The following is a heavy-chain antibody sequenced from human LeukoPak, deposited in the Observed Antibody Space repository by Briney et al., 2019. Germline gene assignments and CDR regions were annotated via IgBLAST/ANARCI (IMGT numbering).Heavy chain of an antibody. CDR2: IYPGDSDT. CDR1: GYSFTSYW. D-gene: IGHD3-22*01. Sequence: GESLKISCKGSGYSFTSYWIGWVRQMPGKGLEWMGIIYPGDSDTRYSPSFQGQVTISADKSISTAYLRWSSLKASDTAMYYCASHSYYYDSSGTHPGYYYYYMDVWGKGTTVTVSS. CDR3: ASHSYYYDSSGTHPGYYYYYMDV. V-gene: IGHV5-51*01. J-gene: IGHJ6*03.